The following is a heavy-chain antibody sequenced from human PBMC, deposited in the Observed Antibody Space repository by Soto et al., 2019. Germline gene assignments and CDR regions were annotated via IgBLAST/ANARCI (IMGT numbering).Heavy chain of an antibody. J-gene: IGHJ4*02. Sequence: ASVKVSCKASGYTFTGYYMHWVRQAPGQGLEWMGWINPNSDGTNYAQKFQGRVTMTRDTSISTAYMELSRLRSDDTAVYYCARDRAYYYDSSGYTIDYWRQRTLVTVSS. CDR3: ARDRAYYYDSSGYTIDY. CDR1: GYTFTGYY. D-gene: IGHD3-22*01. CDR2: INPNSDGT. V-gene: IGHV1-2*02.